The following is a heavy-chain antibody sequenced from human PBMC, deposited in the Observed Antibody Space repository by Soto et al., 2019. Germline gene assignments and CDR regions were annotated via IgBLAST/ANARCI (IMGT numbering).Heavy chain of an antibody. J-gene: IGHJ4*02. V-gene: IGHV3-33*01. Sequence: GGSLRLSCAASGFTFSSYGMHWVRQAPGKGLDWVAVIWYDGSNKYYADSVKGRFTVSRDNSKNTLYLQMNSLRAEDTAVYYCARGDRSRIHFDDWGQGALVTVSS. CDR3: ARGDRSRIHFDD. CDR2: IWYDGSNK. D-gene: IGHD1-26*01. CDR1: GFTFSSYG.